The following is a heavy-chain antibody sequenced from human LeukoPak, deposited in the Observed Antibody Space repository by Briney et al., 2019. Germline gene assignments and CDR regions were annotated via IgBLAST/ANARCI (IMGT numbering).Heavy chain of an antibody. Sequence: GGSLRLSCAASGFTFSSYGMHWVRQAPGKGLEWVAFIRYDGIKKWYADSVKGRFTISRDNSKNTVYLQMTSLRAEDTAMYYCAKDVYCYGSGSPDYWGQGTLVTVSS. D-gene: IGHD3-10*01. V-gene: IGHV3-30*02. CDR1: GFTFSSYG. CDR2: IRYDGIKK. CDR3: AKDVYCYGSGSPDY. J-gene: IGHJ4*02.